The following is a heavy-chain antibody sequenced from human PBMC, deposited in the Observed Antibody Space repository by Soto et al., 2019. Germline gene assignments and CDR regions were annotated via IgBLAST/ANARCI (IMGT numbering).Heavy chain of an antibody. CDR2: ISFSDGGT. CDR3: VKDDRILGRRYFDL. D-gene: IGHD2-15*01. V-gene: IGHV3-23*01. Sequence: EEQLLESGGGLIQPGGSLRLACAASGFTFSSYAMTWVRQAPGKGLEWVSSISFSDGGTYYADSVKGRLTISRDNSKNTLFLQMNSLRVEDTAVYYCVKDDRILGRRYFDLLGRCTLVTVSS. J-gene: IGHJ2*01. CDR1: GFTFSSYA.